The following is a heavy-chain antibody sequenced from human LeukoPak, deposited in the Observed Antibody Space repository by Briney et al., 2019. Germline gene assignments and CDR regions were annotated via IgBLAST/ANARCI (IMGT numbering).Heavy chain of an antibody. CDR2: LNNSGST. D-gene: IGHD2-15*01. CDR3: ARGFLGAVDTLVSAKYFDY. Sequence: SETLSLTCTVSGGSISSYNWSWIRKPPGKGLEWIGELNNSGSTNYNPSLKSRATISVDTSKNQFSLKLSSVTAADPAVYYCARGFLGAVDTLVSAKYFDYWGQGTLVTVSS. V-gene: IGHV4-34*01. J-gene: IGHJ4*02. CDR1: GGSISSYN.